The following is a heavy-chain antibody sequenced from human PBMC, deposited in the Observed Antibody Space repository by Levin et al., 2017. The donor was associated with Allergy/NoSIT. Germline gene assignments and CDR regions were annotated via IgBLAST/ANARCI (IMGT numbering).Heavy chain of an antibody. V-gene: IGHV4-39*07. D-gene: IGHD3-16*01. CDR3: AREGRWGEHFDL. CDR1: GGSISRGSYY. J-gene: IGHJ2*01. Sequence: SQTLSLTCNVSGGSISRGSYYWNWVRQPPGKGLEWIGTFYYSGSTYYNPSLQSRVTISPDKPKNQFSLRLTSVTAADTAVYYCAREGRWGEHFDLWGRGTLVTVSS. CDR2: FYYSGST.